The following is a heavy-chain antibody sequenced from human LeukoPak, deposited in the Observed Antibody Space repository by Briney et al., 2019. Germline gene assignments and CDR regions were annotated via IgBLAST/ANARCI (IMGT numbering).Heavy chain of an antibody. CDR3: AKLGWYRRDAYNWFDP. J-gene: IGHJ5*02. CDR2: ISYDGSNK. D-gene: IGHD6-19*01. Sequence: GRSLRLSCAASGFTFSSYGMHWVRQAPGKGLEWVAVISYDGSNKYYADSVKGRFTISRDNSKNTLYLQMNSLRAEDTAVYYCAKLGWYRRDAYNWFDPWGQGTLVTVSS. CDR1: GFTFSSYG. V-gene: IGHV3-30*18.